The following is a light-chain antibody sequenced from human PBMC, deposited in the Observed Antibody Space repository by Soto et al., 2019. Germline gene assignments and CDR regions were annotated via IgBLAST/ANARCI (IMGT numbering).Light chain of an antibody. CDR2: GAS. Sequence: DIQMTQSPSSLSASVGDRVAITCRSSQSISDYLNWYQQKPGKALKLVIYGASNLQSGVPPRFSGSGSGSEFTLTISGLQPDDFAIYVCQQSYSLPLTFGPGTKVDV. CDR1: QSISDY. J-gene: IGKJ3*01. CDR3: QQSYSLPLT. V-gene: IGKV1-39*01.